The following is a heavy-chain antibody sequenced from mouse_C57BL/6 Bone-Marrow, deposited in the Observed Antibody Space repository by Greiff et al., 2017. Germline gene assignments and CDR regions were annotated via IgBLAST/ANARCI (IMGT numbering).Heavy chain of an antibody. CDR3: ARSQLLYALDY. D-gene: IGHD4-1*02. CDR2: IYPRDGST. J-gene: IGHJ4*01. CDR1: GYTFTSYG. Sequence: QVQLQQPGPELVKPGASVKLSCKASGYTFTSYGIHWVKQRPGQGLEWIGWIYPRDGSTKYNEKFKGQATLTVDTSSSTAYMELHSLTSEDSAVYFCARSQLLYALDYWGQGTSVTVSS. V-gene: IGHV1-85*01.